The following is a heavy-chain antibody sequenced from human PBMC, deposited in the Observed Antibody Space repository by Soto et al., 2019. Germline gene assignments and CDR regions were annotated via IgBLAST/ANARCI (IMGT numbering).Heavy chain of an antibody. D-gene: IGHD4-4*01. V-gene: IGHV5-51*01. CDR3: ARHASGYNNNFLDC. Sequence: GESLKISCKGSGYSFTSYWIGWVRQMPGKGLEWMGIIYPGDSDIRYSPYFQGQVTISAAKSISTAYLQWSSLKASDTAMYYCARHASGYNNNFLDCWGKGPRVTVSS. CDR1: GYSFTSYW. J-gene: IGHJ4*02. CDR2: IYPGDSDI.